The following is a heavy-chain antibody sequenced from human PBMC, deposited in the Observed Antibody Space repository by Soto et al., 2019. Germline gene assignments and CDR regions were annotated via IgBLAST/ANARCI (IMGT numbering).Heavy chain of an antibody. CDR1: GYTFSTYS. D-gene: IGHD6-13*01. CDR2: ISAYNGYT. V-gene: IGHV1-18*01. CDR3: ARAAAAGKYYYRYYGMDV. J-gene: IGHJ6*02. Sequence: GASVKVSCKASGYTFSTYSVTWVRQAPGQGLEWMGWISAYNGYTNYAPKFQGRLSMTTDTSTNTAYMELRSLRLDDTAVYYCARAAAAGKYYYRYYGMDVWGQGTTVTVSS.